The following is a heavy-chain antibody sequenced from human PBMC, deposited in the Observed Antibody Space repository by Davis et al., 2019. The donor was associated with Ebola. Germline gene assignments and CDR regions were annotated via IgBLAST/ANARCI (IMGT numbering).Heavy chain of an antibody. Sequence: GESLKISCAASGFTFSTYWMYWVRQAPGKGLVWVSRIYSDESSTNYADSVKGRFTISRDNAKNSLYLQMNSLRAEDTAVYYCARARGIADYWGQGTLVTVSS. J-gene: IGHJ4*02. CDR3: ARARGIADY. CDR1: GFTFSTYW. D-gene: IGHD2-21*01. V-gene: IGHV3-74*01. CDR2: IYSDESST.